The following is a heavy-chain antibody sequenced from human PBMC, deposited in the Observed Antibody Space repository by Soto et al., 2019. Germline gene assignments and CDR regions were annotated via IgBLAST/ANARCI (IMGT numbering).Heavy chain of an antibody. CDR3: ARVDYYGSGRPDYYFDY. J-gene: IGHJ4*02. Sequence: QVQLQESGPGLVKPSETLSLTCTVSGGSISSYYWSWIRQPPGMGLEWIGYIYYSGSTNYNPSLKSRVTISVDTSKNQFSLKLSSVTAADTAVYYCARVDYYGSGRPDYYFDYWGQGTLVTVSS. V-gene: IGHV4-59*01. CDR1: GGSISSYY. CDR2: IYYSGST. D-gene: IGHD3-10*01.